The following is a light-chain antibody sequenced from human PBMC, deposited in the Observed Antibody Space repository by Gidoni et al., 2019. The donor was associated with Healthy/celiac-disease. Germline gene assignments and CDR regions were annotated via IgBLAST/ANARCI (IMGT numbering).Light chain of an antibody. Sequence: EIVLTQSPGTLSLSPGERATLSCRASQSVSSSYLAWYQQKPGQAPRLLIYGASSRATGIPDRFRGSGSGTDFTLTIRRLEPEDFAVYYCQQYGSLWTFGQGTKVEIK. CDR2: GAS. CDR3: QQYGSLWT. J-gene: IGKJ1*01. CDR1: QSVSSSY. V-gene: IGKV3-20*01.